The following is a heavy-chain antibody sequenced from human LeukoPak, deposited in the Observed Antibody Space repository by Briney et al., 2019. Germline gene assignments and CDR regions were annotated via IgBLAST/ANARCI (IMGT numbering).Heavy chain of an antibody. CDR3: ASRKNRARIAVAGTYWYFDL. D-gene: IGHD6-19*01. CDR2: INHSGST. V-gene: IGHV4-34*01. J-gene: IGHJ2*01. Sequence: SETLSLTCAVYGGSFSGYYWSWIRQPPGKGLEGIGEINHSGSTNSNPSIKSRVNISVDTSKNQFSLKLSSVTAADTAVYYCASRKNRARIAVAGTYWYFDLWGRGTLVTVSS. CDR1: GGSFSGYY.